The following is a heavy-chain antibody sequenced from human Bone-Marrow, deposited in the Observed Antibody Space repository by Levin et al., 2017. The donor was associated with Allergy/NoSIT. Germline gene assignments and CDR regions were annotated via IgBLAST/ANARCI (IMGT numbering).Heavy chain of an antibody. Sequence: ASVKVSCKASGYTFISYALNWVRQVPGQGLEWMGWINTNTGNPTYAQGFTGRFVFSLDTSVSTAYLQISSLKADDTAVYYCARAATLVQGSIVTSTYYYYYLDVWGKGTTVTVS. CDR1: GYTFISYA. J-gene: IGHJ6*03. D-gene: IGHD3-10*01. V-gene: IGHV7-4-1*02. CDR2: INTNTGNP. CDR3: ARAATLVQGSIVTSTYYYYYLDV.